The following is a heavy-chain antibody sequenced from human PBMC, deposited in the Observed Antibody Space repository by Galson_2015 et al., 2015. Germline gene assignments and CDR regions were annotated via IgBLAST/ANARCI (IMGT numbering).Heavy chain of an antibody. J-gene: IGHJ4*02. Sequence: SLRLSCAASGFTLSSYGMHWVRQAPGKGLEWVAFISYDGSNKYYADSVKGRFTISRDNSKNTLYLQMNSLRAEDTAVYYCARGYCSSNSCYVIDYWGQGTLVTVSS. D-gene: IGHD2-2*01. V-gene: IGHV3-30*03. CDR3: ARGYCSSNSCYVIDY. CDR2: ISYDGSNK. CDR1: GFTLSSYG.